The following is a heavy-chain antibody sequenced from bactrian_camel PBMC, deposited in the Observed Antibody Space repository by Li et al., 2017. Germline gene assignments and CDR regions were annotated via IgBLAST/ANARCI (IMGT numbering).Heavy chain of an antibody. V-gene: IGHV3S54*01. D-gene: IGHD1*01. CDR2: IYTHVGST. Sequence: HVQLVESGGGLVQAGGSLRLSCAASGSIYSTNYMAWFRQAPGKEREGVASIYTHVGSTYYADSVKGRFTISQDNAKNTVYLQMNSLKPEDAGMYYCATNVVLGMCPRAYEWRYWGQGTQVTVS. CDR1: GSIYSTNY. J-gene: IGHJ4*01. CDR3: ATNVVLGMCPRAYEWRY.